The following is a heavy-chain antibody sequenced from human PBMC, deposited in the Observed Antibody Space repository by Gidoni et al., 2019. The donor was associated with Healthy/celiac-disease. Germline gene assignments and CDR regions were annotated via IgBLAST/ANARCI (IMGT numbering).Heavy chain of an antibody. Sequence: QVQLVQYGAEVKKPGASVKVACKACGYTFNSYGISWVRQAPGQGLEWMGWISAYNGTTNYAQKLQGRVTMTTDTSTSPAYMELRSLRSDDTAVYYCARSPRFLEWLLSFDYWGQGTLVTVSS. V-gene: IGHV1-18*01. CDR2: ISAYNGTT. D-gene: IGHD3-3*01. CDR3: ARSPRFLEWLLSFDY. CDR1: GYTFNSYG. J-gene: IGHJ4*02.